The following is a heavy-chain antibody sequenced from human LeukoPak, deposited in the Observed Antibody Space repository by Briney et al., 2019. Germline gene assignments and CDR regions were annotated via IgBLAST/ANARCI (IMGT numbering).Heavy chain of an antibody. CDR1: GASISSYY. J-gene: IGHJ4*02. V-gene: IGHV4-4*07. CDR2: MYNSGST. D-gene: IGHD2-21*02. Sequence: SETLSLTCTVSGASISSYYWSWIRQPPGKGLEGIGRMYNSGSTNYNPSLKSRVTMSGDKSNNQFSLKLSSVTAADTAVYYCARVGDSATYFDYWGQGTLVTVSS. CDR3: ARVGDSATYFDY.